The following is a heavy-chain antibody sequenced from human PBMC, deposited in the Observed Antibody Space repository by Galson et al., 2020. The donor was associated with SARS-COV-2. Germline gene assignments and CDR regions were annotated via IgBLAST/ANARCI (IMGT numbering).Heavy chain of an antibody. CDR1: GFTFRRYA. CDR2: ISDDGSNQ. Sequence: GSLRHSCTASGFTFRRYAMHWVRQAPGKGLEWVAFISDDGSNQYYADPVKGRFAISRDNSKDTLWLQMNSLRTEDTALYFCARDGADVTRGISVPGMPGYWGQGTRVSVSS. V-gene: IGHV3-30*09. J-gene: IGHJ4*02. CDR3: ARDGADVTRGISVPGMPGY. D-gene: IGHD6-19*01.